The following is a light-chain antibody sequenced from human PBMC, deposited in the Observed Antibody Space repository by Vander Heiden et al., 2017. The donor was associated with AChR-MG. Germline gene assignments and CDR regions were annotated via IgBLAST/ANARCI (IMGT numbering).Light chain of an antibody. CDR1: SSDVGGYNY. CDR2: DVT. CDR3: SSYTSSSTVV. V-gene: IGLV2-14*03. Sequence: QSALTQPASVSGSPGQSIIISCTGTSSDVGGYNYVSWYQQHPGKAPKLMIYDVTNRPSGVSYRFSGSKSGNTASLTISGLQAEDEADYYCSSYTSSSTVVFGGGTKLTVL. J-gene: IGLJ3*02.